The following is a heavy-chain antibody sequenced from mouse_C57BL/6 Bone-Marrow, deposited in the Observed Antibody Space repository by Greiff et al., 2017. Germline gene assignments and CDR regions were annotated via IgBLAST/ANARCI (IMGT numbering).Heavy chain of an antibody. Sequence: EVKLVESGPELVKPGASVKISCKASGYSFTDYNMNWVKQSNGKSLEWIGVINPNYGTTSYNQKFKGKATLTVDQSSSTAYMHLNSLTSEDSAVYYCARGYDYDYAMDYWGQGTSVTVSS. CDR2: INPNYGTT. J-gene: IGHJ4*01. CDR3: ARGYDYDYAMDY. V-gene: IGHV1-39*01. D-gene: IGHD2-4*01. CDR1: GYSFTDYN.